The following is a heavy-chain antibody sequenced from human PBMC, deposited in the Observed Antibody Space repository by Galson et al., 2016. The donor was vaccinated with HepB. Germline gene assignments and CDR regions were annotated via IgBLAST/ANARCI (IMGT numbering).Heavy chain of an antibody. D-gene: IGHD2-21*01. CDR1: GFRFSGYA. J-gene: IGHJ6*02. V-gene: IGHV3-23*01. CDR3: AKGSIWVSAALYGMDV. CDR2: ISGSGEHI. Sequence: SLRLSCAASGFRFSGYAMTWVRQAPGKGLEWVSGISGSGEHIYYEDNVKGRFTISRDNSKTTLYVQMTSLRVEDTAVYYCAKGSIWVSAALYGMDVWGQGTTVTVSS.